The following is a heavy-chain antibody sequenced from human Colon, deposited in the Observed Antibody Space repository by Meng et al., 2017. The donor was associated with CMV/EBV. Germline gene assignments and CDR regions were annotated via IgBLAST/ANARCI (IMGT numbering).Heavy chain of an antibody. CDR2: IRTQVDGGTT. J-gene: IGHJ4*02. V-gene: IGHV3-15*01. CDR1: FSFSNTW. CDR3: TTLPFASTPYYFDN. Sequence: FSFSNTWMTWVRQAPGKGPEWVGRIRTQVDGGTTEYAAPVKGRFVISRDDSQDTLYLQMSSLKAEDTAVYYCTTLPFASTPYYFDNWGQGTLVTVSS. D-gene: IGHD2-15*01.